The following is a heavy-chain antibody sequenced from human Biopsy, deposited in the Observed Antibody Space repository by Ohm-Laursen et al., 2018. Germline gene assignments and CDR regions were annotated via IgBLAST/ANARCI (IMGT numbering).Heavy chain of an antibody. CDR2: INSVGTI. CDR3: ARSVGIMAAPIDY. CDR1: GFIFSDYY. D-gene: IGHD3-16*01. J-gene: IGHJ4*02. Sequence: SLRLSCAASGFIFSDYYMSWIRQAPGKRLEWVSNINSVGTIYYADSVRGRFTISRGNAKNSLYLQMNSLRVEDTAVYYCARSVGIMAAPIDYWGQGTLVTVSS. V-gene: IGHV3-11*01.